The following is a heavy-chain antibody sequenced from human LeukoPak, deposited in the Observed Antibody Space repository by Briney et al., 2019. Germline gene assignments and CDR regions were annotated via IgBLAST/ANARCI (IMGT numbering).Heavy chain of an antibody. V-gene: IGHV3-23*01. CDR2: VNADGGNT. D-gene: IGHD1-26*01. J-gene: IGHJ4*02. CDR3: TKRVKYGGTWDHFAD. CDR1: GFTFDNYR. Sequence: GGSLRLFCAASGFTFDNYRMSWVRQAPGKGVEWVSTVNADGGNTYYADSVKGRFTISRDNSKSTLILQMNSLRVEDTALYYCTKRVKYGGTWDHFADWGQGTLVTVSS.